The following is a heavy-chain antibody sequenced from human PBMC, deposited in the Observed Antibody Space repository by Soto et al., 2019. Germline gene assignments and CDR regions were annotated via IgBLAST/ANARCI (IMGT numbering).Heavy chain of an antibody. CDR3: ARGRYGDY. CDR2: ISAHNGNT. V-gene: IGHV1-18*01. CDR1: GYTFTSYG. J-gene: IGHJ4*02. Sequence: QVHLVQSGAEVKKPGASVKVSCKASGYTFTSYGITWVRQATGQGLEWMGWISAHNGNTDYAQKLQGRVIVTRDTSTSTAYMELMSLISDDTAVYYCARGRYGDYWGQGALVTVSS. D-gene: IGHD1-1*01.